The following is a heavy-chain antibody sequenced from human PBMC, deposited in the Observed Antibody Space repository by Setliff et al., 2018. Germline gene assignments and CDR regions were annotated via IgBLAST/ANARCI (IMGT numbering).Heavy chain of an antibody. J-gene: IGHJ4*02. CDR2: ISSSSSYV. Sequence: PGGSLRLSCAASGFSFSSYSLNWVRQAPGKGLEWVSSISSSSSYVYYADSVKGRFTISRDNAKNSLYLQMNSLRAEDTAVYYCARDPQQLVQGFDYWGQGTLVTVSS. D-gene: IGHD6-13*01. V-gene: IGHV3-21*01. CDR1: GFSFSSYS. CDR3: ARDPQQLVQGFDY.